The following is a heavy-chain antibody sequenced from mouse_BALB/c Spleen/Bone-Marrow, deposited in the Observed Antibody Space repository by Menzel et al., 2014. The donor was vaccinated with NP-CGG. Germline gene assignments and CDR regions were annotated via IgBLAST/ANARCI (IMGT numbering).Heavy chain of an antibody. V-gene: IGHV14-3*02. Sequence: EVQLQQSGAELVKPGASVKLSCTASGFNIKDTYMHWVKQRPEQGLDWIGRIDPANGNTKYDPKFQGKATITADTSSNAAYLQLSSLTSEDTAVYYCAREDYGNSYAMDYWGQGTSINVSS. J-gene: IGHJ4*01. D-gene: IGHD2-1*01. CDR2: IDPANGNT. CDR3: AREDYGNSYAMDY. CDR1: GFNIKDTY.